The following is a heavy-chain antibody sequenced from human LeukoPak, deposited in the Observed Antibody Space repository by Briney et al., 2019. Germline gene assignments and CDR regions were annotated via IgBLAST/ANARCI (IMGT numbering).Heavy chain of an antibody. CDR3: ARIVPYNYGYVDY. CDR1: GGSISSYY. D-gene: IGHD5-18*01. V-gene: IGHV4-59*01. CDR2: IYYSGTT. J-gene: IGHJ4*02. Sequence: PSETLSLTCTLSGGSISSYYWSWIRQPPGKGLEWIGYIYYSGTTNYNPSLRSRVTTSVDTSKNQLSLKLSSVTAADTAVYYCARIVPYNYGYVDYWGQGTLVTVSS.